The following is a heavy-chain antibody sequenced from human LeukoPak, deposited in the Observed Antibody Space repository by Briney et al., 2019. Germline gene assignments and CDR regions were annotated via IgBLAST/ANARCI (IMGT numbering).Heavy chain of an antibody. CDR1: GFTFSSYS. J-gene: IGHJ5*02. CDR2: ISSSSSTI. V-gene: IGHV3-48*01. Sequence: AGGSLRLSCAASGFTFSSYSMNWVRQAPGKGLEWVSYISSSSSTIYYADSVKGRFTISRDNAKNSLYLQMNSLRAEDTAVYYCARDPDIVVVPAAEPWGQGTLVPVSS. D-gene: IGHD2-2*01. CDR3: ARDPDIVVVPAAEP.